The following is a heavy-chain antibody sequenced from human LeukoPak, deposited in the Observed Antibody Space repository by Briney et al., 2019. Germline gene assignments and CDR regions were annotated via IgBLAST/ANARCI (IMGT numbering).Heavy chain of an antibody. CDR1: GGTFSSYA. CDR3: ARALRELPIFDY. D-gene: IGHD1-26*01. Sequence: ASVKVSCKASGGTFSSYAISWVRQAPGQGLEWVGGIIPIFGTANYAQKFQGRVTITADESTSTAYMELSSLRTEDTAVYYCARALRELPIFDYWGQGTLVTVSS. V-gene: IGHV1-69*13. J-gene: IGHJ4*02. CDR2: IIPIFGTA.